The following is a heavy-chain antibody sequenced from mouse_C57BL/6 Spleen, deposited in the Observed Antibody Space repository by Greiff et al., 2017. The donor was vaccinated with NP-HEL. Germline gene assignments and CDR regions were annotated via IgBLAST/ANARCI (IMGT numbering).Heavy chain of an antibody. CDR1: GYTFTDYY. CDR3: ARGSYGYAWFAY. V-gene: IGHV1-26*01. J-gene: IGHJ3*01. D-gene: IGHD2-2*01. CDR2: INPNNGGT. Sequence: VQLQQSGPELVKPGASVKISCKASGYTFTDYYMNWVKQSHGKSLEWIGDINPNNGGTSYNQKFKGKATLTVDKSSSTAYMELRSLTSEDSAVYYCARGSYGYAWFAYWGQGTLVTVSA.